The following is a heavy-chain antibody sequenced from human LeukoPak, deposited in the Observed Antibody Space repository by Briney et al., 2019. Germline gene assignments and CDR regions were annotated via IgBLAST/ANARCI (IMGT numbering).Heavy chain of an antibody. CDR2: ISAYNGNT. Sequence: ASVKVSCKASGYTFTNYGINWVRQAPGQGLEWMGWISAYNGNTNYAQNLQGRVTMTTDTSTSTAYMELRRLRYEDTAVYYCGRDPSRVTAIPGYWGEGTLVTVSS. CDR1: GYTFTNYG. CDR3: GRDPSRVTAIPGY. V-gene: IGHV1-18*01. J-gene: IGHJ4*02. D-gene: IGHD2-21*02.